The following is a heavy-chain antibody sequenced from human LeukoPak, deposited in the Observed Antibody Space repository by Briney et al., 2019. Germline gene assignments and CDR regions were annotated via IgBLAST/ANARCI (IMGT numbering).Heavy chain of an antibody. J-gene: IGHJ4*02. Sequence: PSETLSLTCAVYGGSFSGYYWSWIRQPPGKGLEWIGEINHSGSTNYNPSLKSRVTISVDTSKNQFSLKLSSVTAADTAVYYCASREGITMVRGVRHWGQGTLVTVSS. CDR2: INHSGST. V-gene: IGHV4-34*01. D-gene: IGHD3-10*01. CDR1: GGSFSGYY. CDR3: ASREGITMVRGVRH.